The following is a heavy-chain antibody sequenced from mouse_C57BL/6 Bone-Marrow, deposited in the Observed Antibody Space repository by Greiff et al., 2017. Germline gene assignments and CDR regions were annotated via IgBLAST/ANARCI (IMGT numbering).Heavy chain of an antibody. V-gene: IGHV1-63*01. D-gene: IGHD1-1*01. CDR3: ARLSTVVYFDY. CDR2: IYPGGGYT. Sequence: QVQLQQSGAELVRPGTSVKMSCKASGYTFTNYWIGWAKQRPGHGLEWIGDIYPGGGYTKYNEKFKGKATLTADKSSSTAYMQFSSLTSEDSAIYYCARLSTVVYFDYWGQGTTLTVSS. J-gene: IGHJ2*01. CDR1: GYTFTNYW.